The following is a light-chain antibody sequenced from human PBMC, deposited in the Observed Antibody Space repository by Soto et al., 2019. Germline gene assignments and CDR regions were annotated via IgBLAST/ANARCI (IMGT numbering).Light chain of an antibody. CDR1: QSVLSSSNNKNY. J-gene: IGKJ4*01. CDR3: QHYYSSPLT. CDR2: WAS. Sequence: DLVLTQSPDSLAVSLGERATINCKSSQSVLSSSNNKNYLAWYQRKPGQPPKVVIYWASTRGSGVPDRFSGSGSGTDFTLTISSLQAEDVAVYYCQHYYSSPLTFGGGTKVDIK. V-gene: IGKV4-1*01.